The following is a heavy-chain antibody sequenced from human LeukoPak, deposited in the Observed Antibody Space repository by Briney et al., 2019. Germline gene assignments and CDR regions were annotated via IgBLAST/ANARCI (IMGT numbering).Heavy chain of an antibody. CDR1: GYSISSGYY. CDR2: IYHSGST. Sequence: SETLSLTCTVSGYSISSGYYWGWIRQPPGKGLEWIGSIYHSGSTYYNPSLKSRVTISVDTSKNQFSLKLSSVTAADTAVYYCARVFTHSDYWGQGTLVTVSS. V-gene: IGHV4-38-2*02. CDR3: ARVFTHSDY. J-gene: IGHJ4*02.